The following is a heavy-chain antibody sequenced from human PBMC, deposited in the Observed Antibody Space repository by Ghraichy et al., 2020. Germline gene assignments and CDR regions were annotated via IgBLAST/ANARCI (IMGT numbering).Heavy chain of an antibody. V-gene: IGHV1-8*01. Sequence: ASVKVSCKASGYTFTSYDINWVRQATGQRLEWMGWMNTNTGNTGYAQKFQGRVTMTRNTSITTAYMELSSLRSEDTAVYYCVVPGAARTFDFWGQGTLVTVSS. CDR3: VVPGAARTFDF. J-gene: IGHJ4*02. CDR1: GYTFTSYD. CDR2: MNTNTGNT. D-gene: IGHD6-6*01.